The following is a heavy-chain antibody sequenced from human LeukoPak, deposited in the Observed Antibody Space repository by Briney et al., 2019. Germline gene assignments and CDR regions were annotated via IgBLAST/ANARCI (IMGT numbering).Heavy chain of an antibody. V-gene: IGHV1-2*04. J-gene: IGHJ6*02. CDR3: ARGTRATVYYYGMDV. D-gene: IGHD4-17*01. CDR1: GYTFTGYY. CDR2: INPNSGGT. Sequence: ASVKVSCKASGYTFTGYYMHWVRQAPGQGLEWMGWINPNSGGTNYAQKFQGWVTMTRDTSISTAYMELSRLRSDDTAVYYCARGTRATVYYYGMDVWGQGTTVTVSS.